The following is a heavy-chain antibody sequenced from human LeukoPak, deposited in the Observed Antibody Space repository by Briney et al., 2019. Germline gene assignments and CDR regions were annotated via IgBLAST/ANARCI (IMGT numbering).Heavy chain of an antibody. CDR2: INHSGST. D-gene: IGHD2-15*01. CDR3: ARGGLAYCSGGSCYDYYDSSGYPNLFDY. CDR1: GGSFSGYY. J-gene: IGHJ4*02. Sequence: SETLSLTCAVYGGSFSGYYWSWIRQPPGKGLEWIGEINHSGSTNYNPSLKGRVTISVDTSKNQFSLKLSSVTAADTAVYYCARGGLAYCSGGSCYDYYDSSGYPNLFDYWGQGTLVTVSS. V-gene: IGHV4-34*01.